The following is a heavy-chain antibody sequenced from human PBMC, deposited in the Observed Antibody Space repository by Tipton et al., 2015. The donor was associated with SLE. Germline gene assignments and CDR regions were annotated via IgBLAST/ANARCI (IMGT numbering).Heavy chain of an antibody. CDR2: IFREGPT. D-gene: IGHD2-21*02. CDR1: GYSLNSGYY. Sequence: TLSLTCAVSGYSLNSGYYWGWLRQSPGKGLEWIGSIFREGPTYYNPSLERRVHISLETSKNQFSLSLTSVTAADTAVDYFASSLSDPKAFDFWAQGTLVTVSS. J-gene: IGHJ3*01. CDR3: ASSLSDPKAFDF. V-gene: IGHV4-38-2*01.